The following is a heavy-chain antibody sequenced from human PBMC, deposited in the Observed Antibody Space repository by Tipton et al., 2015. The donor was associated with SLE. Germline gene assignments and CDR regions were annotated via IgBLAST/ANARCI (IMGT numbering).Heavy chain of an antibody. CDR1: GGSISSSSYY. CDR3: ARGLYYYDSSGYYRDAFDI. CDR2: IYYSGST. J-gene: IGHJ3*02. Sequence: LRLSCTVSGGSISSSSYYWGWIRQPPGKGLEWIGSIYYSGSTYYNPSLKSRVTISVDTSKNQFSLKLSSVTAADTAVYYCARGLYYYDSSGYYRDAFDIWGQGTMVTVSS. V-gene: IGHV4-39*07. D-gene: IGHD3-22*01.